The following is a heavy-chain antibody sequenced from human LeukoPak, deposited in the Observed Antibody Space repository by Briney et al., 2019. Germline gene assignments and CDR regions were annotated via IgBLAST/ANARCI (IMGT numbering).Heavy chain of an antibody. CDR2: INSDGGST. D-gene: IGHD1-14*01. V-gene: IGHV3-74*01. Sequence: GGSLRLSCAASGFTFSSYWMHWVRQAPGKGLVWVSRINSDGGSTRYADSVKGRFTISRDNAKNTLYLQMNSLRAEDTAVFYCANHRGDYCYFGLDVWGQGTTVTVSS. CDR1: GFTFSSYW. CDR3: ANHRGDYCYFGLDV. J-gene: IGHJ6*02.